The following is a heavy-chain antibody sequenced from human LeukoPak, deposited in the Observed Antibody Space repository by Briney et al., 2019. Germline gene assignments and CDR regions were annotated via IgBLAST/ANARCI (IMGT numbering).Heavy chain of an antibody. J-gene: IGHJ6*03. V-gene: IGHV3-30*02. CDR2: IRYDGSNK. CDR3: AQSTRRGPLGYYMDV. CDR1: GFTFSSYG. Sequence: GGSLRLSRAASGFTFSSYGMHWVRQAPGKGLEWVAFIRYDGSNKYYADSVKGRFTISRDNSKNTLYLQMNSLRAEDTAVYYCAQSTRRGPLGYYMDVWGKGTTVTVSS.